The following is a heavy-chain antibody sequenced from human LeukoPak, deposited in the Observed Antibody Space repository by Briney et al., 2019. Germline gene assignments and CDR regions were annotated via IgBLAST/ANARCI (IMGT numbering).Heavy chain of an antibody. Sequence: GGSLRLSCAASGFTFSSYSMNWVRQAPGKGLEWVAFIRYDGSNKYYADSVKGRFTISRDNSKNTLYLQTNSLRAEDTAVYYCAKAPGGWELEIDYWGQGTLVTVSS. CDR2: IRYDGSNK. CDR3: AKAPGGWELEIDY. D-gene: IGHD1-26*01. V-gene: IGHV3-30*02. CDR1: GFTFSSYS. J-gene: IGHJ4*02.